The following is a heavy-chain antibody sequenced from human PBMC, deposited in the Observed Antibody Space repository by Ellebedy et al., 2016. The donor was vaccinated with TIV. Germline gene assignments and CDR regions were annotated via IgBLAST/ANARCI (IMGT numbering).Heavy chain of an antibody. V-gene: IGHV3-11*01. D-gene: IGHD1-26*01. J-gene: IGHJ5*02. Sequence: GESLKISCAASGFTFSDYYMSWIRQAPGKGLEWISDISSSGSTIYYADSVKGRSTISRDNAKNSLYLQMNSLRAEDTAVYYCARDARFIDHQHNWFDPWGQGTLVTVSS. CDR3: ARDARFIDHQHNWFDP. CDR1: GFTFSDYY. CDR2: ISSSGSTI.